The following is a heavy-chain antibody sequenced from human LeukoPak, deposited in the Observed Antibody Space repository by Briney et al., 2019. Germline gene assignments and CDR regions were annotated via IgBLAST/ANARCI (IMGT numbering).Heavy chain of an antibody. D-gene: IGHD5-18*01. CDR2: ISGSGGST. J-gene: IGHJ6*03. CDR3: AKDSMETWIQLNYYYYMDV. CDR1: GFTFSSYA. V-gene: IGHV3-23*01. Sequence: PGGSLRLSCAASGFTFSSYAMSWVRQAPGKGLEWVSAISGSGGSTYYADSVKGRFTISRDNSKNTLYLQMNSLRAEDTAVYYCAKDSMETWIQLNYYYYMDVWGKGTTVTVSS.